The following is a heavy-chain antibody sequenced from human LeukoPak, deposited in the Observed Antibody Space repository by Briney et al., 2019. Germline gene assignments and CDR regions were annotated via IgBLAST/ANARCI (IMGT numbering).Heavy chain of an antibody. Sequence: SEALSLTCAVSGASISSYSCWSWIRQPAGKGLEWIGRVFTSGSTNYNPSLRSRVTVSLDTSKNQFSLRLSSVTAADTAVYYCVYGSGSYYPDFDYWGQGTLVTVSS. CDR1: GASISSYSC. D-gene: IGHD3-10*01. CDR3: VYGSGSYYPDFDY. CDR2: VFTSGST. V-gene: IGHV4-4*07. J-gene: IGHJ4*02.